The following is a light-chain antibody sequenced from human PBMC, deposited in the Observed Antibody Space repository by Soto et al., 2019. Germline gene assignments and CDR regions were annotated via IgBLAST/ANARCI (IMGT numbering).Light chain of an antibody. CDR3: QRYNRAPRT. CDR2: AAS. J-gene: IGKJ1*01. Sequence: DFQMTQSPSSLSASVGDRVTITCRASQGISRYLAWYQQKPGKVPKLLISAASTLQSGVPSRFSGSGSGTDFTLTISSLQPEDVATYYCQRYNRAPRTFVQGTKVELK. V-gene: IGKV1-27*01. CDR1: QGISRY.